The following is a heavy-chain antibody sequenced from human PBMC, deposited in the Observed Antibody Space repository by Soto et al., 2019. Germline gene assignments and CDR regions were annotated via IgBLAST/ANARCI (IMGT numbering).Heavy chain of an antibody. J-gene: IGHJ6*02. CDR3: ASSVVPAATYYYYGMDV. V-gene: IGHV1-69*13. CDR1: GGTFSSYA. D-gene: IGHD2-2*01. Sequence: GASVKVSCKASGGTFSSYAISWVRQAPGQGLEWMGGIIPIFGTANYAQKFQGRVTITADESTSTAYMELSSLRSEDTAVYYCASSVVPAATYYYYGMDVWGQGTTVTVSS. CDR2: IIPIFGTA.